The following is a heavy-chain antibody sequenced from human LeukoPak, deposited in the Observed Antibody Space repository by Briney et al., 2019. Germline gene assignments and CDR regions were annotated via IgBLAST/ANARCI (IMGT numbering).Heavy chain of an antibody. CDR1: GGSFSGYY. J-gene: IGHJ4*02. CDR3: ARGHGLWNEGADY. V-gene: IGHV4-34*01. D-gene: IGHD3-3*01. Sequence: SETLSLTCAVYGGSFSGYYWNWIRQPPGKGLEWIGEINHSGSTNYNPSLKSRVTISVDTSKNQFSPKLSSVTAADTAVYYCARGHGLWNEGADYWGQGTLVNVSS. CDR2: INHSGST.